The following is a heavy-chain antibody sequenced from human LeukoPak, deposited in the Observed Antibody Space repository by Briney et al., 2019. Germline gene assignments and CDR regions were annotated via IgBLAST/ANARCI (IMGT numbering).Heavy chain of an antibody. J-gene: IGHJ3*02. Sequence: SVKVSCKASGGTFSSYAISWVRQAPGQGLEWMGRIIPIFGTANYAQKFQGRVTITTDESTSTAYMELSSLRSEGTAVYYCARAGSYGIDAFDIWGQGTMVTVSS. CDR3: ARAGSYGIDAFDI. D-gene: IGHD1-26*01. V-gene: IGHV1-69*05. CDR2: IIPIFGTA. CDR1: GGTFSSYA.